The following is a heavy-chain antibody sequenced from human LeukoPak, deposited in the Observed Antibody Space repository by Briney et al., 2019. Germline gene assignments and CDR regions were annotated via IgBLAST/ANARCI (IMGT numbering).Heavy chain of an antibody. CDR1: GFTFSSYW. J-gene: IGHJ3*02. CDR3: ARDYAAESFDI. CDR2: INSDGSSI. V-gene: IGHV3-74*01. D-gene: IGHD2-2*01. Sequence: GGSLRLSCAASGFTFSSYWMHWVRQAPGKGLVWVSYINSDGSSITHADSVKGRFTISRDNAKNTMYLQMNSLRAEDTAVYYCARDYAAESFDIWGQGTMVTVSS.